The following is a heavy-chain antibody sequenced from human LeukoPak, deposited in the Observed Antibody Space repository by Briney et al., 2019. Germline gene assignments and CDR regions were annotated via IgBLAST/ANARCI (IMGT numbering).Heavy chain of an antibody. CDR3: AGGTGFIIKD. Sequence: GGSLRLSCAASGFTFTTYWMTWVRQAPGKGLEWVANIKQDGSETYYVDSVKGRFTISRDNAKNSLYLQMNNLRVEDTAMYYCAGGTGFIIKDWGQGTLVTVSS. J-gene: IGHJ4*02. CDR2: IKQDGSET. CDR1: GFTFTTYW. D-gene: IGHD3-9*01. V-gene: IGHV3-7*03.